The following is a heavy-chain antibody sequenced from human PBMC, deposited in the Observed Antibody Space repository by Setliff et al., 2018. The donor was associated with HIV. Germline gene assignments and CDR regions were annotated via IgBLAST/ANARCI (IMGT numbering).Heavy chain of an antibody. V-gene: IGHV1-3*01. CDR2: INAGNGNR. CDR1: GYTFKSYD. J-gene: IGHJ4*02. CDR3: VWGRLYQWNYYY. D-gene: IGHD1-7*01. Sequence: ASVKVSCKTSGYTFKSYDINWVRQAPGQRPEWMARINAGNGNREYSPKFQGRVTITADTSTSTAYLDLRGLRSEDTAIYYCVWGRLYQWNYYYWGLGTLVTSPQ.